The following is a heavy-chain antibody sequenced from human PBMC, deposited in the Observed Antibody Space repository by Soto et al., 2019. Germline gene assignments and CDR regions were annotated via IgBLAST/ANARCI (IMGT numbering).Heavy chain of an antibody. V-gene: IGHV3-74*01. CDR1: GFTFSSYW. Sequence: EVQLVESGGGLVQPGGSLGLSCAASGFTFSSYWMHWVRQAPGKGLVWVSRINSDGSSTSYADSVKGRFTISRDNAKNTLYLQMNSLRDEDTAVYYCARGGYYDSSGYSRGYWGQGTLVTVSS. J-gene: IGHJ4*02. D-gene: IGHD3-22*01. CDR2: INSDGSST. CDR3: ARGGYYDSSGYSRGY.